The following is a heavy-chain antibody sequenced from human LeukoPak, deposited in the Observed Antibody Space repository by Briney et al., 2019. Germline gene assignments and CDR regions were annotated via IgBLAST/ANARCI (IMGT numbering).Heavy chain of an antibody. V-gene: IGHV4-31*03. CDR2: IYCSGST. CDR3: ARVRYYYDSSGSSGYFDY. D-gene: IGHD3-22*01. Sequence: SETLSLTCTVSSGSISSGGYYWSWIRQHPGKGLEWTGYIYCSGSTYYNPSLKSRVTISVDTSKNQFSLKLSSVTAADTAVYYCARVRYYYDSSGSSGYFDYWGQGTLVTVSS. J-gene: IGHJ4*02. CDR1: SGSISSGGYY.